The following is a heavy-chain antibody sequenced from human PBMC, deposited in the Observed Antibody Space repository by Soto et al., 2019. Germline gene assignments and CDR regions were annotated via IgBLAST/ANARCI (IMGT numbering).Heavy chain of an antibody. J-gene: IGHJ4*01. CDR2: IGTDGNT. Sequence: AGSLRLSCAASGFTFNSYAMNGVRQAPGKGLAWVSAIGTDGNTYYANSVKGRFTISRDNSRTTLYLQMNSLRVEDTALYYCVRKYPGTRPFDYWGQGTLVTVSS. D-gene: IGHD2-2*01. CDR3: VRKYPGTRPFDY. CDR1: GFTFNSYA. V-gene: IGHV3-23*01.